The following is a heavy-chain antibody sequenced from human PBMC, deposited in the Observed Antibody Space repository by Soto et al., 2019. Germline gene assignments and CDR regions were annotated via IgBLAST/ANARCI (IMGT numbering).Heavy chain of an antibody. CDR1: GGSFSGYY. D-gene: IGHD2-2*01. J-gene: IGHJ1*01. CDR2: INHSGST. V-gene: IGHV4-34*01. Sequence: PSETLSLTCAVYGGSFSGYYWSWILQPPWKGLEWIGEINHSGSTNYNPSLKSRVTISVDTSKNQFSLKLSSVTAADTAVYYCARGHRDIVVVPAARRYFQHWGQGTLVTVSS. CDR3: ARGHRDIVVVPAARRYFQH.